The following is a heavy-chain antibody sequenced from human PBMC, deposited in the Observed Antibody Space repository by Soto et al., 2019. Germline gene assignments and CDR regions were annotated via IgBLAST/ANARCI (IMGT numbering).Heavy chain of an antibody. V-gene: IGHV3-23*01. CDR3: AKAALVGGGISAFDS. CDR1: GFTFDNYV. D-gene: IGHD2-15*01. J-gene: IGHJ4*02. CDR2: IRRSGETS. Sequence: GGSLRLSCAASGFTFDNYVMTWVRQAPVKELEWGSAIRRSGETSYYAYAAKGRFTISIDNSKSRLDLEIRSLRSGYRCLYYFAKAALVGGGISAFDSWGQGILVNVSS.